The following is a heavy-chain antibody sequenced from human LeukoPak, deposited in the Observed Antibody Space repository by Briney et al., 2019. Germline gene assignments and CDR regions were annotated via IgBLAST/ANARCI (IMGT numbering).Heavy chain of an antibody. CDR1: GDSVSSNSAA. V-gene: IGHV6-1*01. CDR2: TYYRSKWYT. Sequence: PSQTLSVTCAISGDSVSSNSAAWNWIRLSPSRGLEWLGRTYYRSKWYTDYAVSVKSRVTIDPDTSKNQFSLHLNSVTPEDTAVYYCARGITVAGSLMYYFDYWGQGTLVTVSS. CDR3: ARGITVAGSLMYYFDY. D-gene: IGHD6-19*01. J-gene: IGHJ4*02.